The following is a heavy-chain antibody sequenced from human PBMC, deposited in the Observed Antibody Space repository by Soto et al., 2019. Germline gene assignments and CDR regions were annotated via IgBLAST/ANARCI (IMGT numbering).Heavy chain of an antibody. D-gene: IGHD3-3*01. CDR1: GGSISSGGYY. J-gene: IGHJ5*02. Sequence: SETLSLTCTVSGGSISSGGYYWSWIRQHPGKGLEWIGYIYYSGSTYYNPSLKSRVTISVDTSKNQFSLKLSSVTAADTAVYYCAISSWDLWSGYSPKSWFDPWGQGTQVTVGS. V-gene: IGHV4-31*03. CDR3: AISSWDLWSGYSPKSWFDP. CDR2: IYYSGST.